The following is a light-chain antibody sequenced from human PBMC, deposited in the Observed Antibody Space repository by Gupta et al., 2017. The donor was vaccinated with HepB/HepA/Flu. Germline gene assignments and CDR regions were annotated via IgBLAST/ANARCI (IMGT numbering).Light chain of an antibody. V-gene: IGKV1-12*01. CDR2: AAS. CDR1: QGIRTW. Sequence: IQSTESLSSLSAFVGDKVTITCRASQGIRTWLAWYQQKPGKAPKLLIYAASTLQSGVPSRFSGSGSGTDFTLSIGSLQPEDSATYYCQQSETFPRTFGGGTKVEIK. CDR3: QQSETFPRT. J-gene: IGKJ4*01.